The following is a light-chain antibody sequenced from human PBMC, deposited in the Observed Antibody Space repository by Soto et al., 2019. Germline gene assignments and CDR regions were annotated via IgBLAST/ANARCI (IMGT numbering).Light chain of an antibody. V-gene: IGLV2-8*01. J-gene: IGLJ1*01. CDR3: SSYAGSNTPYV. Sequence: QSTLTQPPSASGSPGQSVTISCTGTSSDVGGYNYVSWYQQHPGTAPKLLIYEVIKRPSGVPDRFSASRSGNTASLTVSGLQAEDEAAYYCSSYAGSNTPYVLGTGTKLTVL. CDR1: SSDVGGYNY. CDR2: EVI.